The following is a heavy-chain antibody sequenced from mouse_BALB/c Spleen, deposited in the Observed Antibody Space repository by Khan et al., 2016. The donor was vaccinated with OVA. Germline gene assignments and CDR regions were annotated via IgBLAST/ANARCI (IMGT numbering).Heavy chain of an antibody. CDR3: APAGTGDYFDY. CDR2: IDSANDNS. D-gene: IGHD4-1*01. J-gene: IGHJ2*01. V-gene: IGHV14-3*02. CDR1: GFNIKDTH. Sequence: VQLQQSGAELVKPGASVKLSCTASGFNIKDTHMHWVKQRPEQGLEWIGRIDSANDNSKYDPRFQGKATITADTSSNTAYLHLSSLTSEDTVVYYCAPAGTGDYFDYWGQGTTLTVSS.